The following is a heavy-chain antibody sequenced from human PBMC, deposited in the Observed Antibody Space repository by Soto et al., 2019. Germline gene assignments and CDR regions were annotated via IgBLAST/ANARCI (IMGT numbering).Heavy chain of an antibody. CDR1: GYTFNSYA. V-gene: IGHV1-3*04. Sequence: ASVKVSCKDSGYTFNSYAMHWVRQAPGQRLEWMGWINTGNGNTKYSQMLQGRVTITRDTSASTAYLELSSLRSEDTAVYYCARWDTGYSYGLGFWGQGTLVTVSS. CDR2: INTGNGNT. CDR3: ARWDTGYSYGLGF. J-gene: IGHJ4*02. D-gene: IGHD5-18*01.